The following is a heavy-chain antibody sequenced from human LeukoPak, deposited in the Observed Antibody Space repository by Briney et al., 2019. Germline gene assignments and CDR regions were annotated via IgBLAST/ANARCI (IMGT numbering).Heavy chain of an antibody. CDR2: ISGSGGST. D-gene: IGHD4-17*01. CDR3: AKASGTVTTLYYFDY. Sequence: PGGSLRLSCAASGFTFSSYAMSWVRQAPGKGPEWVSAISGSGGSTYYADSVKGRFTISRDNSKNTLYLQMNSLRAEDTAVYYCAKASGTVTTLYYFDYWGQGTLVTVSS. CDR1: GFTFSSYA. J-gene: IGHJ4*02. V-gene: IGHV3-23*01.